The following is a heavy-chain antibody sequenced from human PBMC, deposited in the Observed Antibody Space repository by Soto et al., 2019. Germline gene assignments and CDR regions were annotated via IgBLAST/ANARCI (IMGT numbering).Heavy chain of an antibody. CDR2: IYYSGST. J-gene: IGHJ5*02. Sequence: SETLSLTCSVSGGSISSGGYYWNWIRQHPGKGLEWIGSIYYSGSTNYHPSLKSRVTISVDTSKNQFSLKLSSVTAADTAVYYCARAINWFDPWGQGTLVTVSS. V-gene: IGHV4-61*08. CDR3: ARAINWFDP. CDR1: GGSISSGGYY.